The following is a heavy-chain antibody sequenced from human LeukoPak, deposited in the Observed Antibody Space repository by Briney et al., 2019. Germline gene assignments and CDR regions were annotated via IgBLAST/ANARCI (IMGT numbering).Heavy chain of an antibody. CDR1: GGSISSGDYY. CDR3: DSETVTTVSWFDP. Sequence: SQTLSLTCTVSGGSISSGDYYWGWIRQPPGKGLERIGYIYYSSSTSYNQYLKSRVTISVDTSKNQFSLKLSCVTAADTAVYYCDSETVTTVSWFDPWGQGTLVTVSS. CDR2: IYYSSST. V-gene: IGHV4-30-4*01. D-gene: IGHD4-17*01. J-gene: IGHJ5*02.